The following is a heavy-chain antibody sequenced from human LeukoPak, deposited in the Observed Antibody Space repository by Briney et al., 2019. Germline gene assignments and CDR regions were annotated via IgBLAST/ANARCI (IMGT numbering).Heavy chain of an antibody. CDR3: LVWKHVFDR. V-gene: IGHV3-30*03. D-gene: IGHD5/OR15-5a*01. Sequence: GGPLRLSCAASGFTFSSYGMHWVRQAPGKGLEWEAVMSYDGSKEYYADSVKGRFTISRDNSKNTLYLQMDSLRVEDTAVYYCLVWKHVFDRWGQGTLVTVSS. CDR2: MSYDGSKE. J-gene: IGHJ5*02. CDR1: GFTFSSYG.